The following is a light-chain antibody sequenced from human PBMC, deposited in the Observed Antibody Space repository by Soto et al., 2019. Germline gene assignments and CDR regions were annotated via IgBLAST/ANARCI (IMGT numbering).Light chain of an antibody. CDR2: AAS. CDR1: QSISSY. V-gene: IGKV1-39*01. CDR3: QQSYSTPPRT. J-gene: IGKJ2*01. Sequence: DIQMTQSPSSLSASVGDRVTITCRASQSISSYLNWYQQKPGKAPKLLIYAASSLQSGVPSRFSGSGSRTDFTLTISSLQPEDFATYYCQQSYSTPPRTFGQGTKLEIK.